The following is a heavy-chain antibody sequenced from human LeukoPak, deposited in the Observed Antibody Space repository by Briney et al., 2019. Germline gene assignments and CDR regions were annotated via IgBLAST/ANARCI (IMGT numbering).Heavy chain of an antibody. D-gene: IGHD3-16*01. V-gene: IGHV3-21*01. Sequence: GPLRPPCTASGFTFSSYSMDWVRQAPGKGLEWVSSISTSSSYIYSADSVKGRFTISRDNAKNSLYLQMNSLRAEDTAVYYCVRDTFSPDAFDIWGQRTMVTVSS. CDR3: VRDTFSPDAFDI. CDR1: GFTFSSYS. J-gene: IGHJ3*02. CDR2: ISTSSSYI.